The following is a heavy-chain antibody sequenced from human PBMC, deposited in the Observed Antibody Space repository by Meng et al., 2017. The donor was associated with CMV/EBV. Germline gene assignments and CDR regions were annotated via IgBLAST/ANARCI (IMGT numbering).Heavy chain of an antibody. D-gene: IGHD3-3*01. Sequence: SYWMSWVRQAPGKGLEWVANIKQDGSEKYYVDSVKGRFTISRDNAKNSLYLQMNSLRAEDTAVYYCARVIPLVLRFLEWYPPGWFDPWGQGTLVTVSS. J-gene: IGHJ5*02. CDR1: SYW. CDR3: ARVIPLVLRFLEWYPPGWFDP. V-gene: IGHV3-7*01. CDR2: IKQDGSEK.